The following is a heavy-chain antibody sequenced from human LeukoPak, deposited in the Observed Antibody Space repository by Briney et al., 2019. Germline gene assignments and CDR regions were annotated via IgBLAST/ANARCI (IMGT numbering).Heavy chain of an antibody. CDR3: ADSGYSSKHLDY. J-gene: IGHJ4*02. D-gene: IGHD6-13*01. CDR1: GGTFSSYA. V-gene: IGHV1-69*13. CDR2: IIPIFGTA. Sequence: SVKVSCKASGGTFSSYAISWVRQAPGQGLEWMGGIIPIFGTANYAQKFQGRVTITADESTSTAYMELSSLRSEDTAVYYCADSGYSSKHLDYWGQGTLVTVSS.